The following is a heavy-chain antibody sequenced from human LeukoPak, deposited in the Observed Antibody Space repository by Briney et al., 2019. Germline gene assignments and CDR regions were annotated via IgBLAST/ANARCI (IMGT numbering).Heavy chain of an antibody. CDR3: ARAAPQGYSYGYSGGFDY. J-gene: IGHJ4*02. Sequence: PGGSLRLSCAASGFTFSSYAMHWVRQALGKGLEYVSAISSNGGSTHYANSVKGRFTISRDNSKNTLYLQMGSLRAEDMAVYYCARAAPQGYSYGYSGGFDYWGQGTLVTVSS. CDR1: GFTFSSYA. D-gene: IGHD5-18*01. V-gene: IGHV3-64*01. CDR2: ISSNGGST.